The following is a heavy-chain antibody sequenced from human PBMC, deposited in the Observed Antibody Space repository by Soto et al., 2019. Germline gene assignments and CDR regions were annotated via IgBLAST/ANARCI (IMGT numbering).Heavy chain of an antibody. Sequence: PSETLSLTCAVSGGSISSRNWWSWVRQPPGKGLEWIGKIYHSGSTNYNPSLKSRVTISVDKSKNQFSLKLSSVTAADTAVYYCAGHLGQGGDMNWFDPWGQGTLVTVSS. J-gene: IGHJ5*02. CDR1: GGSISSRNW. CDR3: AGHLGQGGDMNWFDP. D-gene: IGHD2-21*01. V-gene: IGHV4-4*02. CDR2: IYHSGST.